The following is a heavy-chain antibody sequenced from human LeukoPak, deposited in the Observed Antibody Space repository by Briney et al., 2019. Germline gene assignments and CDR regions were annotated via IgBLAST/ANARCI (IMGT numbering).Heavy chain of an antibody. CDR2: IRYDGSNK. V-gene: IGHV3-30*02. Sequence: PGGSLRLSCAASGFTFSSYGMHWVRQAPGKGLEWVAFIRYDGSNKYYADSVKGRFTISRDNSKNTLYLQMNSLRAEDTAVYYCAKWGAMVKWVNYYYYMDVWGKGPRSPSP. D-gene: IGHD5-18*01. CDR3: AKWGAMVKWVNYYYYMDV. J-gene: IGHJ6*03. CDR1: GFTFSSYG.